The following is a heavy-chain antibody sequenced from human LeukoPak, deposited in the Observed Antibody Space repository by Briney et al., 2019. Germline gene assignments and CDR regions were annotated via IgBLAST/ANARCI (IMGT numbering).Heavy chain of an antibody. J-gene: IGHJ4*02. CDR3: ARDYGGRGEYFDF. CDR2: FSSSGSSI. V-gene: IGHV3-48*02. CDR1: GFTVSNYN. D-gene: IGHD4-23*01. Sequence: PGRSLRLSCVASGFTVSNYNINWVRQAPGKGLEWVSYFSSSGSSIYFADSVKGRFTISRDNAKNSLFLQMNSLRDEDTAVYYCARDYGGRGEYFDFWGQGTLVTVSS.